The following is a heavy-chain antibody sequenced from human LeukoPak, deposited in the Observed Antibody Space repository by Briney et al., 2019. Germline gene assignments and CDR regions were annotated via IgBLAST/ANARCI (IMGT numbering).Heavy chain of an antibody. CDR1: GGTFSSYA. V-gene: IGHV1-69*04. J-gene: IGHJ4*02. Sequence: ASVKVSCKASGGTFSSYAISWVRQAPGQGLERMGRIIPILGIANYAQKFQGRVTITADKSTSTAYMELSSLRSEDTAVYYCARDLSNYYDSSGYYPPFDYWGQGTLVTVSS. CDR2: IIPILGIA. D-gene: IGHD3-22*01. CDR3: ARDLSNYYDSSGYYPPFDY.